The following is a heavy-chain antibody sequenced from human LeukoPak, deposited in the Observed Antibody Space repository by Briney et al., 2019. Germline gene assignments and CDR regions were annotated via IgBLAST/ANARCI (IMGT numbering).Heavy chain of an antibody. V-gene: IGHV3-11*01. CDR3: ASYMVRGARHDAFDI. CDR1: GFTFSDYD. J-gene: IGHJ3*02. CDR2: ISSSGSTI. D-gene: IGHD3-10*01. Sequence: GGSLRLSCAASGFTFSDYDMSWIRQAPGKGLEWVSYISSSGSTIYYADSVKGRFTISRDNAKNSLYLQMNSLRAEDTAVYYCASYMVRGARHDAFDIWGQGTMATVSS.